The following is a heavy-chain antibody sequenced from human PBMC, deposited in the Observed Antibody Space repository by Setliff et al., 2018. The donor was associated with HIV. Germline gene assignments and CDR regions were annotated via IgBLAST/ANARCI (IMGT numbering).Heavy chain of an antibody. CDR2: INTNTGNP. CDR3: ARDLRRVGFLEWLTHRMYYYMDV. J-gene: IGHJ6*03. CDR1: GYTFTSYA. D-gene: IGHD3-3*01. Sequence: ASVKVSCKASGYTFTSYAMNWVRQAPGQGLEWMGWINTNTGNPTYAQGFTGRFVFSLDTSVSTAYLQISSLKAEDTAVYYCARDLRRVGFLEWLTHRMYYYMDVWGKGTTVTVSS. V-gene: IGHV7-4-1*02.